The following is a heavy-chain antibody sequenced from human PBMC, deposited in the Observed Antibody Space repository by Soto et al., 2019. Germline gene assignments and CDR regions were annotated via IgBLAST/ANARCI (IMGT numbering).Heavy chain of an antibody. CDR1: GFTFGDYE. V-gene: IGHV3-11*01. Sequence: QVQLVESGGGLVQPGGSLRLSCAASGFTFGDYEMSWIRQAAGKGPEWVSFLSRSGNTIYYADSVKGRFSISRDNAENSLYLQMESLRVEDTATYFWARSSGLYEADAFDMWGQGTMVTVSA. D-gene: IGHD6-19*01. J-gene: IGHJ3*02. CDR3: ARSSGLYEADAFDM. CDR2: LSRSGNTI.